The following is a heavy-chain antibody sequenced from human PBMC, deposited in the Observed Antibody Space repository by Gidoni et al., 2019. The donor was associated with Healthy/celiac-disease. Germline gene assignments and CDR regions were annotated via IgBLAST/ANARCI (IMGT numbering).Heavy chain of an antibody. CDR3: ARDRDSGVGATKNDAFDI. V-gene: IGHV3-53*01. CDR2: IYSGGST. J-gene: IGHJ3*02. D-gene: IGHD1-26*01. Sequence: GLEWVSVIYSGGSTYYADSVKGRFTISRDNSKNTLYLQMNFLRAEDTAVYYCARDRDSGVGATKNDAFDIWGQGTMVTVSS.